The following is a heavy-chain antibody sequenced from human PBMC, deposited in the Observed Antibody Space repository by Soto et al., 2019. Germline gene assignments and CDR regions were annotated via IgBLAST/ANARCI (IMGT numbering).Heavy chain of an antibody. V-gene: IGHV3-33*01. CDR3: AGYCSSTSCQRLDAFDI. CDR2: IWYDGSNK. D-gene: IGHD2-2*03. J-gene: IGHJ3*02. CDR1: GFTFSSYG. Sequence: ESGGGVVQPGRSLRLSCAASGFTFSSYGMHWVRQAPGKGLEWVAVIWYDGSNKYYADSVKGRFTISRDNSKNTLYLQMNSLRAEDTAVYYCAGYCSSTSCQRLDAFDIWGQGTMVTVSS.